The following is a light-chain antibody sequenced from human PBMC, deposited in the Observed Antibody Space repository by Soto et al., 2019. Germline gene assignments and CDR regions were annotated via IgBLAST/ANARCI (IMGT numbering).Light chain of an antibody. J-gene: IGLJ1*01. Sequence: QPVLTQPASVSGSPGQSITISCTGTSSDVGGYNYVSWYQQHPGKVPKLMMYDVTNRASGVSDRFSGSKSGNTASLTISGLQAEDDADYYCSSYTISITPYVVGSGTKFTVL. V-gene: IGLV2-14*01. CDR1: SSDVGGYNY. CDR2: DVT. CDR3: SSYTISITPYV.